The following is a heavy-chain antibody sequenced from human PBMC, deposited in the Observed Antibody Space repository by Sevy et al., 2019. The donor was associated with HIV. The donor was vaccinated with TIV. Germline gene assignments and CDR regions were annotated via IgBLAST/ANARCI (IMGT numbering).Heavy chain of an antibody. CDR3: AWKHQGSDFWPYFFDY. D-gene: IGHD3-3*01. Sequence: SESLSLTCSVSGGSISRSYRWTWVRQSPGKGLEGIGEVYHSGSTNYNPSLKSRVTISIDKSKNQFSLQLNSVTAADTAVNVCAWKHQGSDFWPYFFDYWGQGTLVTVSS. CDR1: GGSISRSYR. CDR2: VYHSGST. V-gene: IGHV4-4*02. J-gene: IGHJ4*02.